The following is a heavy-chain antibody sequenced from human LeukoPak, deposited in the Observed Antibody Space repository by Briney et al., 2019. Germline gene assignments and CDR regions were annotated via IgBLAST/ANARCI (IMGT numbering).Heavy chain of an antibody. Sequence: ASETLSLTCAVYGGSFSGYYWSWIRQPPGKGLEWIGEINHSGSTNYNPSLKSRVTISVDTSKNQFSLKLSSVTAADTAVYYCARTFGYSYGYLDYWGQGTLVTVSS. D-gene: IGHD5-18*01. V-gene: IGHV4-34*01. CDR2: INHSGST. CDR3: ARTFGYSYGYLDY. CDR1: GGSFSGYY. J-gene: IGHJ4*02.